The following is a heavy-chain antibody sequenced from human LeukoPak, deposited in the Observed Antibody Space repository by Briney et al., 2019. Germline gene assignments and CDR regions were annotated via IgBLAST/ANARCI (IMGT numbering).Heavy chain of an antibody. V-gene: IGHV3-30*18. CDR2: ISYDGSNK. D-gene: IGHD5-12*01. CDR3: AKELAYGGYVGAFDY. J-gene: IGHJ4*02. Sequence: GGSLRLSCAASGFTFSSYGMHWVRQAPGKGLEWVAAISYDGSNKYYADSVKGRFTISRDNSKNTLYLQMNSLRAEDTAVYYCAKELAYGGYVGAFDYWGQGTLVTVSS. CDR1: GFTFSSYG.